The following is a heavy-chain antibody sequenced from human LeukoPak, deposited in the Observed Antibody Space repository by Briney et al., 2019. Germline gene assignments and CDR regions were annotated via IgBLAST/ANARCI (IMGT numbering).Heavy chain of an antibody. J-gene: IGHJ4*02. CDR2: ISAYNGNT. CDR3: ARDLGYYYGSGSYSEFDY. V-gene: IGHV1-18*04. D-gene: IGHD3-10*01. CDR1: GYTFTSYG. Sequence: GASVKVSCKASGYTFTSYGISWVRQAPGQGFEWMGWISAYNGNTNYAQKLQGRVTMTTDTSTSTAYMELRSLRSDDTAVYYCARDLGYYYGSGSYSEFDYWGQGTLVTVSS.